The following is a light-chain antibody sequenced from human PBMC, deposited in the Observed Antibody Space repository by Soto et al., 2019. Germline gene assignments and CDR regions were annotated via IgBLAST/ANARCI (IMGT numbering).Light chain of an antibody. CDR2: AAS. Sequence: DIQMTQSPSSLSASVGDRVTITCRASESIRNNLNWYQQKPGKAPKLLIYAASTLQSGVPSRFSGGGSGTEFTLTIGSLQPEDFTTYYCQQTYSTPRGAFDQGTKGEFK. J-gene: IGKJ1*01. CDR1: ESIRNN. V-gene: IGKV1-39*01. CDR3: QQTYSTPRGA.